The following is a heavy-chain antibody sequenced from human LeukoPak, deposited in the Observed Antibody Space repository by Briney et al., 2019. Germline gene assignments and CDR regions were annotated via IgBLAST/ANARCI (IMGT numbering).Heavy chain of an antibody. CDR2: ISYSGNT. CDR3: SRLTHSYYSDTSGYYPYYYMDV. J-gene: IGHJ6*03. D-gene: IGHD3-22*01. CDR1: AGSVSSSDYY. V-gene: IGHV4-39*02. Sequence: SETLSLTCTVSAGSVSSSDYYWGWIRQSPGKGLEWIGRISYSGNTYYNPSLKSRVTISVDTSKNHFSLRLSSVTAADTAVYYCSRLTHSYYSDTSGYYPYYYMDVWGEGTTVAVSS.